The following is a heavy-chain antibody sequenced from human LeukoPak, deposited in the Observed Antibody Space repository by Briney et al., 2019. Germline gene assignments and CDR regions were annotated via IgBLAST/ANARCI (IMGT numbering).Heavy chain of an antibody. J-gene: IGHJ3*02. CDR1: GFTFSSYA. CDR3: ARSRIITMIVVVIRGLAFDI. V-gene: IGHV4-34*01. Sequence: AGGSLRLSCAASGFTFSSYAMSWIRQPPGKGLEWIGEINHSGSTNYNPSLKSRVTISVDTSKNQFSLKLSSVTAADTAVYYCARSRIITMIVVVIRGLAFDIWGQGTVVTVSS. D-gene: IGHD3-22*01. CDR2: INHSGST.